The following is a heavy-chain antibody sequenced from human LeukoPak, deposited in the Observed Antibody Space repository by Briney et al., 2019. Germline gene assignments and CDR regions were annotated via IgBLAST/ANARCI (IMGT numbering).Heavy chain of an antibody. CDR2: INPDDSNT. CDR3: ARRGNGDRLDAFDI. CDR1: GYGFTSCW. V-gene: IGHV5-51*01. D-gene: IGHD7-27*01. J-gene: IGHJ3*02. Sequence: ESLKISCKGSGYGFTSCWNCCGIHQPGKRRLWWGSINPDDSNTKYNPSFQGQVTISADKSISTAYLQWSSLKASDTAMYYCARRGNGDRLDAFDIWGQGTMVTVSS.